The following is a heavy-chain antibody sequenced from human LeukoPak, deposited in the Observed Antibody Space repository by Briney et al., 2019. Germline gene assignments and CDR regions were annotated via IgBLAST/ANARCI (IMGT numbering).Heavy chain of an antibody. CDR1: GYSFTGYY. CDR2: INPSGGST. CDR3: ARGPYCSGGRDAFDI. Sequence: ASVKVSCKASGYSFTGYYMHWVRQAPGQGLEWMGIINPSGGSTSYAQKFQGRVTMIRDTSTSTVYMELSSLRSEDTAVYYCARGPYCSGGRDAFDIWGQGTMVTVSS. V-gene: IGHV1-46*01. D-gene: IGHD6-19*01. J-gene: IGHJ3*02.